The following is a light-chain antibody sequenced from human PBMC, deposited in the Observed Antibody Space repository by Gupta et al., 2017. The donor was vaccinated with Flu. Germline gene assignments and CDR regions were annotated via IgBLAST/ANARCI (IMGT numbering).Light chain of an antibody. CDR3: SSYTTSSTFYV. CDR1: SSYIGNSNR. V-gene: IGLV2-18*02. J-gene: IGLJ1*01. CDR2: EVS. Sequence: SSYIGNSNRVSWDQQPPGTAPKLIIYEVSNRPSGVPDRFSGSKSGNTASLTISGLQAEDEADYYCSSYTTSSTFYVFGIGTKVTVL.